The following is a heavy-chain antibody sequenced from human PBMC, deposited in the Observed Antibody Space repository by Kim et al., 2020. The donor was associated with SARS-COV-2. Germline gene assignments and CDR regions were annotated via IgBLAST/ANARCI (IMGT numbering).Heavy chain of an antibody. J-gene: IGHJ4*02. V-gene: IGHV4-38-2*02. CDR1: GYSISSGYY. CDR2: IYHSGST. Sequence: SETLSLTCTVSGYSISSGYYWGWIRQPPGKGLEWIGSIYHSGSTYYNPSLKSRVTISVDTSKNQFSLKLSSVTAADTAVYYCARDSSGGGRDWGQGTLVT. CDR3: ARDSSGGGRD. D-gene: IGHD6-19*01.